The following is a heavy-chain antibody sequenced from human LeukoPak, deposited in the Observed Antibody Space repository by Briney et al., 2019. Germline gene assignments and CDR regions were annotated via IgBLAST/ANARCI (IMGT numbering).Heavy chain of an antibody. CDR3: ARGRSQVVAAGFTFSY. Sequence: PSETLSLTCTVSGGSISSSYYYWGWIRQPPGKGLEWIGEINHSGSTNYNPSLKSRVTISVDTSKNQFSLKLSSVTAADTAVYYCARGRSQVVAAGFTFSYWGQGTLVTVSS. CDR1: GGSISSSYYY. CDR2: INHSGST. V-gene: IGHV4-39*07. J-gene: IGHJ4*02. D-gene: IGHD2-15*01.